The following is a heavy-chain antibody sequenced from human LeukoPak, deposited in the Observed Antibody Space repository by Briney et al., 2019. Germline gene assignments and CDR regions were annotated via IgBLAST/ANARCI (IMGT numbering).Heavy chain of an antibody. CDR2: IYYSEST. V-gene: IGHV4-59*01. Sequence: SETLSLTCTVSGGSISSYYWSWIRQPPGKGLEWIGYIYYSESTSYNPSLKSRVTISVDTSKNQFSLKLSSVTAADTAVYYCARVDTAILPYFDYWGQGTLVTVSS. CDR1: GGSISSYY. D-gene: IGHD5-18*01. CDR3: ARVDTAILPYFDY. J-gene: IGHJ4*02.